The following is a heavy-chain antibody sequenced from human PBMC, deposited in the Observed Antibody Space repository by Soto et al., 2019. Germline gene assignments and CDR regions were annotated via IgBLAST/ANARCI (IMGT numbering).Heavy chain of an antibody. CDR1: GFTFSSYG. V-gene: IGHV3-33*01. CDR3: AREGCSGGSCYSGRYYYMDV. CDR2: IWYDGSNK. D-gene: IGHD2-15*01. Sequence: PGGSLRLSCAASGFTFSSYGMHWVRQAPGKGLELVAVIWYDGSNKYYADSVKGRFTISRDNSKNTLYLQMNSLRAEDTAVYYCAREGCSGGSCYSGRYYYMDVWGKGTTVTVSS. J-gene: IGHJ6*03.